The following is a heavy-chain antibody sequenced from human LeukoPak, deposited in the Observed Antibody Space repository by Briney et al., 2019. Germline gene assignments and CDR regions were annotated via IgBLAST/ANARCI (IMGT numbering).Heavy chain of an antibody. CDR2: IYHSGST. D-gene: IGHD6-19*01. J-gene: IGHJ4*02. CDR1: GYSISSGYY. CDR3: ARASNQYSSGWYFDY. Sequence: PSETLSLTCTVSGYSISSGYYWGWIRQPPGKGLEWIGSIYHSGSTYYNPSLKSRVTISVDTSKNQFSLKLSSVTAADTAVYYCARASNQYSSGWYFDYWGQGTLVTVSS. V-gene: IGHV4-38-2*02.